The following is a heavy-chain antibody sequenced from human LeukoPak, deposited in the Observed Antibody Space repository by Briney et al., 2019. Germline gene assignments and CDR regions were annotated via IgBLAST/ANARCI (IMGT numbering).Heavy chain of an antibody. CDR1: GGSISRYY. J-gene: IGHJ4*02. CDR3: ARERGSGYYYDSSGYYYVFDY. V-gene: IGHV4-59*01. Sequence: PSETLSLTCTVSGGSISRYYWSWLRQPPGKGLEWIGYNYYSGSTNYNPSLKSRVTISVDTSKNQFSLKLSSVTAADTAVYYCARERGSGYYYDSSGYYYVFDYWGQGTLVTVSS. CDR2: NYYSGST. D-gene: IGHD3-22*01.